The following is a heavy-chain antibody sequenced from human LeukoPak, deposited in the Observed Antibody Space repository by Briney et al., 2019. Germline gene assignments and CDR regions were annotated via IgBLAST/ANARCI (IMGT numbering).Heavy chain of an antibody. V-gene: IGHV3-33*06. CDR3: AKDDSRYGGNSVTFFDY. CDR1: GFTFSSYG. CDR2: IWYDGSNK. Sequence: GGSLRLSCAASGFTFSSYGMHWVRQAPGKGLEWVAVIWYDGSNKYYADSVKGRFTISRDNSKNTLYLQMNSLRAEDTAVYYCAKDDSRYGGNSVTFFDYWGQGTLVTVSS. J-gene: IGHJ4*02. D-gene: IGHD4-23*01.